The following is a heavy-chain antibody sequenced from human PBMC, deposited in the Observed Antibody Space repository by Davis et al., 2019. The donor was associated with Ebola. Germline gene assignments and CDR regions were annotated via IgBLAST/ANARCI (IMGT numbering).Heavy chain of an antibody. V-gene: IGHV1-69*05. CDR2: IIPSCGTA. D-gene: IGHD4-17*01. CDR3: ARDLREGCGDLYYYGMDV. Sequence: AASVKVSCKASGGTFSSYAIGWVRQAPGQGLEWMGGIIPSCGTANYAQKFQGRVTMTRDTSTSTVYMELSSLRSEDTAVYYCARDLREGCGDLYYYGMDVWGQGTTVTVSS. J-gene: IGHJ6*02. CDR1: GGTFSSYA.